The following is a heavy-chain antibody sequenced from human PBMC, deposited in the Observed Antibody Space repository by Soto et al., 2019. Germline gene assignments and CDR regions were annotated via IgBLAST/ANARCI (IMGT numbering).Heavy chain of an antibody. V-gene: IGHV1-18*01. CDR2: ISAYNGNT. CDR3: ARDSRVGGDN. D-gene: IGHD2-15*01. CDR1: GYTFTSYG. J-gene: IGHJ4*02. Sequence: QVQLVQSGAEVKKPGASVKVSCKASGYTFTSYGISWVRQAPGQGLEWMGWISAYNGNTNYAQKLQGRVTMTTDTTARPAQRELRRLSSAATGVYYCARDSRVGGDNWGQGPLVTVSS.